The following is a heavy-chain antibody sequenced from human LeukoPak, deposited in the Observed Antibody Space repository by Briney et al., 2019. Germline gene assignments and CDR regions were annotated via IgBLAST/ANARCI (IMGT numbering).Heavy chain of an antibody. J-gene: IGHJ4*02. CDR3: ARPTTPLRFLEWLSYFDY. D-gene: IGHD3-3*01. CDR1: GFTFSGSA. V-gene: IGHV3-73*01. CDR2: IRSKANSYAT. Sequence: GGSLRLSCAASGFTFSGSAMHWVRQASGKGLEWVGRIRSKANSYATAYAASVKGRFTISRDDSKNTAYLQMNSLKTEDTAVYYCARPTTPLRFLEWLSYFDYWGQGTLVTVSS.